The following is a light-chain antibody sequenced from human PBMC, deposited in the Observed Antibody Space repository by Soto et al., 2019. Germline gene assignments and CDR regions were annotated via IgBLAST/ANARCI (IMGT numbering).Light chain of an antibody. Sequence: EIVLTQSPATLSLSPGERATLSCRASQSVSSFLAWYQHKPGQAPRLLIYDASNRATGIPARFSGSGSGTDFTLTISSLEPEDCAVDYCQQRSYLVTFGQGTKVEIK. CDR2: DAS. CDR3: QQRSYLVT. V-gene: IGKV3-11*01. J-gene: IGKJ1*01. CDR1: QSVSSF.